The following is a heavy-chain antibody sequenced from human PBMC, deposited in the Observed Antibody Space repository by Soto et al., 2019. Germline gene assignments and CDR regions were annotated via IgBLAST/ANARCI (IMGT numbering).Heavy chain of an antibody. V-gene: IGHV3-30*18. D-gene: IGHD5-12*01. Sequence: QVQLVESGGGVVQPGRSLRLSCAASGFTFSSYGMHWVRQAPGKGLEWVAVISYDGSNKYYADSVKGRFTISRDNSKNTLYLQMNSLRAEDTAVYYCAKENSPHFRDGYNYYFDYWGQGTLVTVSS. CDR3: AKENSPHFRDGYNYYFDY. J-gene: IGHJ4*02. CDR2: ISYDGSNK. CDR1: GFTFSSYG.